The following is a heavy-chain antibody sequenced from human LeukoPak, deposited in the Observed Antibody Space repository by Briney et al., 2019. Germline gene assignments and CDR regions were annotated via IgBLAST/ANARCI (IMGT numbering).Heavy chain of an antibody. Sequence: GASVKVSCKASGYTFTSYYMHWVRQAPGQGLEWMGIINPSGGSTSYAQKFQGRVTMTRDMSTSTVYMELSSLRSEDTAVYYCAREIRRRDASDIWGQGTMVTVSS. J-gene: IGHJ3*02. CDR2: INPSGGST. CDR3: AREIRRRDASDI. V-gene: IGHV1-46*01. CDR1: GYTFTSYY.